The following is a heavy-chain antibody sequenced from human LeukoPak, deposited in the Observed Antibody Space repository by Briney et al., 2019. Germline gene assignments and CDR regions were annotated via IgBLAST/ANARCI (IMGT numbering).Heavy chain of an antibody. Sequence: SETLSLTCAVSGGSISSGGYSWSWLRQPPGKGLEWIGYIHHSGSTYYNPSLKSRFTISVDRSKNQFSLKLSSVTAADTAVYYCASLYYDSSGYQYYFDYWGQGTLVTVSS. CDR3: ASLYYDSSGYQYYFDY. V-gene: IGHV4-30-2*01. CDR2: IHHSGST. CDR1: GGSISSGGYS. D-gene: IGHD3-22*01. J-gene: IGHJ4*02.